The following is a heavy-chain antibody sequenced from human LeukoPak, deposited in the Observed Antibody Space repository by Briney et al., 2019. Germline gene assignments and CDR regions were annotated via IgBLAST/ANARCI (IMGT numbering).Heavy chain of an antibody. J-gene: IGHJ3*01. D-gene: IGHD2-21*01. CDR2: ISGGGGT. CDR3: ARVVDSTRAFHV. CDR1: GFTVSNNF. Sequence: GGSLRLSCAASGFTVSNNFMSWVRQAPGQGLEWVSLISGGGGTYYAASVKGRFTISRGNSENSLYLQMNSLSPEDTAAYYCARVVDSTRAFHVWGQGTLVIVPS. V-gene: IGHV3-66*01.